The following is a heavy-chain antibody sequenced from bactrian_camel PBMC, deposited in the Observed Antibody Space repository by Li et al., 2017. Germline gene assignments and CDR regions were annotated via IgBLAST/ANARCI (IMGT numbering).Heavy chain of an antibody. D-gene: IGHD2*01. J-gene: IGHJ6*01. V-gene: IGHV3S6*01. CDR3: AADFTRFFCRGGYPTTDFGY. Sequence: HVQLVESGGGLVQPGGSLRLSCVASGFNLKIASMMSWVRQAPGKELEWVSGVEADDMTPYYQESVKGRFTLSRDSAKGTVTLQMNSLKPEDTAVYYCAADFTRFFCRGGYPTTDFGYWGQGTQVTVS. CDR1: GFNLKIASM. CDR2: VEADDMTP.